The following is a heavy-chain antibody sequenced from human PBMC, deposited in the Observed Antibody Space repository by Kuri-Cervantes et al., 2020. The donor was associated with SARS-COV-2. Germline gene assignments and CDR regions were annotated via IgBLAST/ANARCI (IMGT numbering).Heavy chain of an antibody. CDR2: VSAYNGFT. Sequence: ASVKVSCKASGGTFSSYAISWVRQAPGQGLEWMGWVSAYNGFTNYAQKFQDRVTMTTDTSTSTAYMDLRSLRSDDTAVYYCARSWSMTKVTTVDYWGQGTLVTVSS. V-gene: IGHV1-18*01. J-gene: IGHJ4*02. D-gene: IGHD4-17*01. CDR1: GGTFSSYA. CDR3: ARSWSMTKVTTVDY.